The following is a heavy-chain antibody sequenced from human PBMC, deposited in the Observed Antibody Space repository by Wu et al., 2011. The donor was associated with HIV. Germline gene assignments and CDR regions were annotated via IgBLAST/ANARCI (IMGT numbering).Heavy chain of an antibody. D-gene: IGHD6-13*01. CDR1: GYTFTSYD. J-gene: IGHJ4*02. CDR2: MNPNSGNT. CDR3: ARSRARYSSTWYRGGELDY. V-gene: IGHV1-8*03. Sequence: QVQLVQSGAEVKKPGASVKVSCKASGYTFTSYDINWVRQATGQGLEWMGWMNPNSGNTGYAQMFQGRVTIARNTSISTAYMELSSLRSEDTAVYYCARSRARYSSTWYRGGELDYWGQGTLVTVSS.